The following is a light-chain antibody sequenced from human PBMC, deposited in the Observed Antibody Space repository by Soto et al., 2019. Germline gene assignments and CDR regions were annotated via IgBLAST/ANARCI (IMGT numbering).Light chain of an antibody. Sequence: EIVLTQSPGTLSLSPGERATLSCRASQSVSSSYLAWYQQKPGQAPRLLIYGASSRATGIPDRFSGSGSGXDXXXXIXXXXPEDFAVYYCQQYGSSPRTFGQGTKLEIK. V-gene: IGKV3-20*01. CDR2: GAS. J-gene: IGKJ2*01. CDR1: QSVSSSY. CDR3: QQYGSSPRT.